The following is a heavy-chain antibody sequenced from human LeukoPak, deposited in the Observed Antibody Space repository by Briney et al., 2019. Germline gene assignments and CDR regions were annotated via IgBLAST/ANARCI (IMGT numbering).Heavy chain of an antibody. CDR2: IYYSGRT. V-gene: IGHV4-31*03. J-gene: IGHJ5*02. Sequence: TLSLTCTVSGGSLSSGGYYWRWLRQHPGTGLEWLGYIYYSGRTYYNPSLKCRVTISVDTSKNQFSLKLSSVTDADTAVYYCARVHCSGGSCYWFDPWGQGTLVTVSS. D-gene: IGHD2-15*01. CDR3: ARVHCSGGSCYWFDP. CDR1: GGSLSSGGYY.